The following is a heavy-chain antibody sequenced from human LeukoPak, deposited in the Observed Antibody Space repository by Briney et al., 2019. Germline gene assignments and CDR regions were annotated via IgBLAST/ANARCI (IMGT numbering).Heavy chain of an antibody. J-gene: IGHJ2*01. D-gene: IGHD6-19*01. V-gene: IGHV4-4*09. CDR1: GGSVSSYY. CDR3: ARFHSGPSGWYVLWYFDL. CDR2: IYSSENT. Sequence: PSETLSLTCTVSGGSVSSYYWSWIRQPPRKGLEWIGYIYSSENTKYNSSLESRVTMSVDTSKNQFFLKLSSVTAADTAVYYCARFHSGPSGWYVLWYFDLWGRGTLVTVSS.